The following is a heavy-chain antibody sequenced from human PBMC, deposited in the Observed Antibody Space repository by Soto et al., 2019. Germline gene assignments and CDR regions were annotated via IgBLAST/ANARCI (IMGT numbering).Heavy chain of an antibody. V-gene: IGHV4-59*12. J-gene: IGHJ4*02. CDR3: AREMYSGSYPGAPFDY. CDR1: GGSISSYY. D-gene: IGHD1-26*01. Sequence: TETLSLTCTVSGGSISSYYWSWIRQPPGKGLEWNGYIYYSGSTYYNPSLKSRVTISVDTSKNQFSLKLSSVTAADTAVYYCAREMYSGSYPGAPFDYWGQGTLVTVSS. CDR2: IYYSGST.